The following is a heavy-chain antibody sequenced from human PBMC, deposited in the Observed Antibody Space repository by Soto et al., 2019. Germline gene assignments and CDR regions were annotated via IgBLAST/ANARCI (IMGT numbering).Heavy chain of an antibody. J-gene: IGHJ6*02. D-gene: IGHD2-8*01. CDR2: TYYRSKWYN. V-gene: IGHV6-1*01. CDR1: GDSVSSNSAA. CDR3: AREEGYCTNGVCQLHYYYGMDV. Sequence: PSQTLSLTCAISGDSVSSNSAAWNWIRQSPSRGLEWLGRTYYRSKWYNDYAVSVKSRITINPDTSKNQFSLQLNSVTPEDTAVYYCAREEGYCTNGVCQLHYYYGMDVWGQGTTVTVSS.